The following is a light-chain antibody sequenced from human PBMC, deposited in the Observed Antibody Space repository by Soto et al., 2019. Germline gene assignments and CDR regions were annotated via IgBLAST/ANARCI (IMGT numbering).Light chain of an antibody. V-gene: IGKV1-39*01. CDR3: QQSYRTLSIT. CDR1: ESIARH. J-gene: IGKJ5*01. CDR2: AAL. Sequence: DIQMTQSPSSLSASVGDRVTITCRASESIARHLNWYQQKPGKAPKLLIYAALSLQNGVPSRFRGGGSGTDFTLTISNLQPEDFATYYCQQSYRTLSITFGQGPRLEIK.